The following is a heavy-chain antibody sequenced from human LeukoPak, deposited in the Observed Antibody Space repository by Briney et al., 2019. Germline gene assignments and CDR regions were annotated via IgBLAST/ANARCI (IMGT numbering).Heavy chain of an antibody. V-gene: IGHV3-21*01. CDR1: GFTFSSHS. Sequence: GGSLRLSCAASGFTFSSHSMNWVRQAPGKGLEWVSYISSSSSYIYYADSMRGRFTISRDNSKNSLYLQMNSLRAEDTAVYYCVRSVDSEDDYWGQGTLVTVSS. D-gene: IGHD6-19*01. CDR2: ISSSSSYI. CDR3: VRSVDSEDDY. J-gene: IGHJ4*02.